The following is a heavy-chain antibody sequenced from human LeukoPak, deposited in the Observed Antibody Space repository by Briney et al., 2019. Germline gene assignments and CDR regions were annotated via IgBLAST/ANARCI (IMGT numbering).Heavy chain of an antibody. CDR3: ARDSFSGSSLGY. Sequence: PGGSLRLSCAASGFTFDEYGMSWVRQAPGKGLEWVSSINWDGGSTAYADSVQGRFTISRDNAKNSLHLQMKSLRAEDTALYYCARDSFSGSSLGYWGPGTLVTVSS. J-gene: IGHJ4*02. D-gene: IGHD1-26*01. CDR2: INWDGGST. V-gene: IGHV3-20*04. CDR1: GFTFDEYG.